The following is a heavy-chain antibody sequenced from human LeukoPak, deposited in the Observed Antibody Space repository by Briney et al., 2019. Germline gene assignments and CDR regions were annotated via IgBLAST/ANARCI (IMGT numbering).Heavy chain of an antibody. CDR2: ISGSGGNT. V-gene: IGHV3-23*01. Sequence: GGSLRLSCAASGFTFSSYGMSWVRQAPGKGLEWVSGISGSGGNTYYADSVKGRFTISRDNSKNTLYLQMNSLRAEDTAVYYCAKDPERWLQLRLGFSVWGQGTLVTVSS. D-gene: IGHD5-24*01. CDR1: GFTFSSYG. CDR3: AKDPERWLQLRLGFSV. J-gene: IGHJ4*02.